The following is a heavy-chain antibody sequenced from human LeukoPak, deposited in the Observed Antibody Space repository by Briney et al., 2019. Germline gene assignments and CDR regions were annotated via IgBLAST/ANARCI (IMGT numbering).Heavy chain of an antibody. CDR1: GGSISSSSYY. CDR2: IYYSGST. D-gene: IGHD3-10*01. Sequence: SETLSLTCTVSGGSISSSSYYWGWIRQPPGKGLEWIGSIYYSGSTYYNPSLKSRVTISVDTSRNQFSLKLSSVTAADTAVYYCAGVTMVRGVPWGQGTLVTVSS. V-gene: IGHV4-39*01. CDR3: AGVTMVRGVP. J-gene: IGHJ5*02.